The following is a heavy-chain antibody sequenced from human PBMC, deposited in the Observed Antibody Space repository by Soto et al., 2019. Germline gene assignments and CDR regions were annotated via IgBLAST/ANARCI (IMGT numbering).Heavy chain of an antibody. J-gene: IGHJ4*02. CDR2: IYPGDSDT. CDR1: GYSFTSYW. Sequence: PGESLKISCKGSGYSFTSYWIGWVGQMPGKGLEWMGIIYPGDSDTRYSPSFQGQVTISADKSISTAYLQWSSLKASDTAMYYCAAYTNSSGRHFDHWGQGTLVTVSS. V-gene: IGHV5-51*01. CDR3: AAYTNSSGRHFDH. D-gene: IGHD6-6*01.